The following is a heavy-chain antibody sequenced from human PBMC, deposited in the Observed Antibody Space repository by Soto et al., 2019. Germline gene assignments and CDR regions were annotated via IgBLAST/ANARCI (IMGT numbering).Heavy chain of an antibody. Sequence: EVQLAESGGGMVQPGGSLRLSCVASGSTFSSYDMHWVRQAPGKGLEYVSSISSNGGTTYYGNSVKGRFTISRDNSKNTLYLQMGSLRAEDMAVYYYVRRVSGNYDYWGQGTLVTVSS. CDR2: ISSNGGTT. CDR1: GSTFSSYD. D-gene: IGHD1-7*01. CDR3: VRRVSGNYDY. J-gene: IGHJ4*02. V-gene: IGHV3-64*01.